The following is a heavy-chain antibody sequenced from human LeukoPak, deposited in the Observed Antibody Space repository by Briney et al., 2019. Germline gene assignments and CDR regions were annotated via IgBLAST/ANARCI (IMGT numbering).Heavy chain of an antibody. CDR3: VGPKNNALGSYAY. CDR2: ISSSGGST. D-gene: IGHD3-10*01. CDR1: GFTFSNYA. V-gene: IGHV3-23*01. Sequence: GGSLRLSCAASGFTFSNYAMSWVREAPGKGLEWVSVISSSGGSTYYADSVKGRFTISRDPSKITLYLQMNSLRAEDTAVYYCVGPKNNALGSYAYWGQGTLVTVSS. J-gene: IGHJ4*02.